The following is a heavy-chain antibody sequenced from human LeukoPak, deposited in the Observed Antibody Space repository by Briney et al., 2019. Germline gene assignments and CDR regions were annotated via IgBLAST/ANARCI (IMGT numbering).Heavy chain of an antibody. Sequence: GASVKVSCKASGGTFSSYAISWVRQAPGQGLEWMGGIIPIFGTANYAQKFQGRVTITADESTSTAYMELSSLRSEDTAVYYCAEVELAGTHYKREAWGKGPRSPSP. D-gene: IGHD1-14*01. CDR3: AEVELAGTHYKREA. CDR2: IIPIFGTA. CDR1: GGTFSSYA. V-gene: IGHV1-69*13. J-gene: IGHJ6*03.